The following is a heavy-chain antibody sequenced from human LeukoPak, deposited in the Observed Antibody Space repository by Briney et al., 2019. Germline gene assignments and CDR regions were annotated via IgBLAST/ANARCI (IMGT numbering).Heavy chain of an antibody. Sequence: GGSLRLSCAASGFTFSSYSMNWVRQAPGKGLEWVSAISGSGGSTYYADSVKGRFTISRDNSKNTLYLQMNSLRAEDTAVYYCAKDPSYYDFWSGRGQGNWFDPWGQGTLVTVSS. CDR1: GFTFSSYS. V-gene: IGHV3-23*01. D-gene: IGHD3-3*01. CDR3: AKDPSYYDFWSGRGQGNWFDP. J-gene: IGHJ5*02. CDR2: ISGSGGST.